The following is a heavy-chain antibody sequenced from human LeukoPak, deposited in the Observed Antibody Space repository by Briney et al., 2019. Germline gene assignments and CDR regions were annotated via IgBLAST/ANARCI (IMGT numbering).Heavy chain of an antibody. J-gene: IGHJ4*02. Sequence: ASVKVSCKASGGTFSSYAISWVRRAPGQGLEWMGRIIPIFGTANYAQKFQGRVTITTDESTSTAYMELSSLRSDDTAVCYCARDSGSRLAYFDYWGQGTLVTVSS. V-gene: IGHV1-69*05. CDR2: IIPIFGTA. D-gene: IGHD1-26*01. CDR1: GGTFSSYA. CDR3: ARDSGSRLAYFDY.